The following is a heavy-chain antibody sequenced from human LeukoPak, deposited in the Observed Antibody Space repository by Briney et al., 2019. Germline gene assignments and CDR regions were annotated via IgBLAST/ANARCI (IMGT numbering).Heavy chain of an antibody. CDR2: ISTRSSYI. V-gene: IGHV3-21*01. CDR1: GFMFSDYW. J-gene: IGHJ4*02. CDR3: ARSAGVVSGYYFDY. D-gene: IGHD3-22*01. Sequence: GGSLRLSCAASGFMFSDYWMAWVRQAPGKGLEWVSSISTRSSYIYYADSMKGRFTISRDNTKNSLYLQMNSLRAEDTAVYYCARSAGVVSGYYFDYWGQGSLVTVSS.